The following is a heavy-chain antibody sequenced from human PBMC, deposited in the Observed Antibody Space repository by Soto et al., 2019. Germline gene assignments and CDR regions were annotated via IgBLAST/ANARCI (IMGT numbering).Heavy chain of an antibody. CDR1: GFTFTTYS. CDR2: ISSSSSTT. CDR3: ARDPGSWGN. V-gene: IGHV3-48*02. Sequence: EVQLVESGGGLVQPGGSLRLSCAASGFTFTTYSMNWVRQAPGKGLEWVSYISSSSSTTYYADSVKGRFTISRDNAKNPLYLQMNRLRNEDTAGYYCARDPGSWGNWCQVTLVTVSS. D-gene: IGHD3-10*01. J-gene: IGHJ4*02.